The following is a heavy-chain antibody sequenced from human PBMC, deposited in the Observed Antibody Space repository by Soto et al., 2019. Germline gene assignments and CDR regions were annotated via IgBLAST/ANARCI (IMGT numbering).Heavy chain of an antibody. V-gene: IGHV1-18*01. J-gene: IGHJ6*02. CDR2: ISAYNGNT. Sequence: EVRCKTSGYSFTTYGISWVRQTPGQGLEWMGWISAYNGNTNYAQKLQDRVTMTTDTSTSTAYMELRSLRSDDTVVYYCAREGPAPYYYYGMDVWGQGSTVTVSS. CDR1: GYSFTTYG. CDR3: AREGPAPYYYYGMDV.